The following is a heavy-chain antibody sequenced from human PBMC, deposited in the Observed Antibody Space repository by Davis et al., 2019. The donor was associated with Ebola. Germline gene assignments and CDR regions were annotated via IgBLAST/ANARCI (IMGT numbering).Heavy chain of an antibody. CDR3: ARQESQLHRYYFNS. CDR1: GGFISSGGYS. Sequence: MPGGSLRISCAVSGGFISSGGYSWSWIRQPPGKGLEWIGYIYYTGTTNFNPFLKSRVTLSVHTSENKFSLKLSSVTAADTAVYYCARQESQLHRYYFNSWGQGTLVTVSS. CDR2: IYYTGTT. V-gene: IGHV4-61*08. J-gene: IGHJ4*02. D-gene: IGHD4-23*01.